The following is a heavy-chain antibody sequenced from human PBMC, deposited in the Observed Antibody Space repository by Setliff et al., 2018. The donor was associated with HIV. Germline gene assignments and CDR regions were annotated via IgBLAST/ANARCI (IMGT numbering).Heavy chain of an antibody. V-gene: IGHV1-18*01. Sequence: ASVKVSCKASGYTFTSYGISWVRQAPGQGLEWMGWISAYNGDTNYAQKFQGRVTITTDESTSTAYMELSSLRSEDTAVYYCARVKPEYSSSWYPYYFDYWGQGTLVTVSS. CDR1: GYTFTSYG. J-gene: IGHJ4*02. CDR3: ARVKPEYSSSWYPYYFDY. D-gene: IGHD6-13*01. CDR2: ISAYNGDT.